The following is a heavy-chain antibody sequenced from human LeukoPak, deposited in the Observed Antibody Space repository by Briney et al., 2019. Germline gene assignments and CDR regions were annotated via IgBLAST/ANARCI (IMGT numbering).Heavy chain of an antibody. D-gene: IGHD3-22*01. CDR1: GFTFSNYG. CDR2: IRYDGNNK. CDR3: AREVRSGYSFDY. V-gene: IGHV3-30*02. Sequence: GGSLRLSCAASGFTFSNYGMHWVRQAPGKGLEWVAFIRYDGNNKYYADSVKGRFTISRDNSKNTLYLQMNSLRAEDTAVYYCAREVRSGYSFDYWGQGTLVTVSS. J-gene: IGHJ4*02.